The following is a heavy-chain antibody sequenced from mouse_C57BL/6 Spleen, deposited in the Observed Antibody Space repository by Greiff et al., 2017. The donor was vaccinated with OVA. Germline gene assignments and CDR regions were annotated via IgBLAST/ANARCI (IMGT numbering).Heavy chain of an antibody. V-gene: IGHV10-1*01. D-gene: IGHD1-1*01. J-gene: IGHJ4*01. Sequence: VQLKESGGGLVQPKGSLKLSCAASGFSFNTYAMNWVRQAPGKGLEWVARIRSKSNNYATYYADSVKDRFTISRDDSESMLYLQMNNLKTEDTAMYYCVRGYYGSHLAMDYWGQGTSVTVSS. CDR1: GFSFNTYA. CDR2: IRSKSNNYAT. CDR3: VRGYYGSHLAMDY.